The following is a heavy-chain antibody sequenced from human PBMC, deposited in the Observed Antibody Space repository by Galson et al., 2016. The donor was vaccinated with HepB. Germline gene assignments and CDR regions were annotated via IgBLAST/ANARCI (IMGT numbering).Heavy chain of an antibody. D-gene: IGHD6-13*01. CDR1: GYTFTSYD. V-gene: IGHV1-8*01. CDR2: MNPNSGNT. Sequence: SVKVSCKASGYTFTSYDINWVRQAPGQGLEWMGWMNPNSGNTVYAQKFQGRVSMTRNTSMSTAYMELSSLRSEDTAVYYCVRGGAFDSSSCQGGQGTLVTVSS. J-gene: IGHJ4*02. CDR3: VRGGAFDSSSCQ.